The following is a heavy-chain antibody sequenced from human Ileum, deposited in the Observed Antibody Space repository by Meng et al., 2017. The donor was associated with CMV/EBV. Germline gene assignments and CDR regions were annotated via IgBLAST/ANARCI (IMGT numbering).Heavy chain of an antibody. D-gene: IGHD1-1*01. V-gene: IGHV3-30-3*01. CDR1: GFDFTSYA. CDR3: ARGGYGTVNHAKDY. Sequence: QGEVGGVGGGVGQPGRSLGIACVVSGFDFTSYAIHWVRQAPGKGLEWVAVLSYDGNNKFYADSVKGRFNISRDNSKNTLYLQMNSLRPEDTAVYYCARGGYGTVNHAKDYWGQGTLVTVSS. J-gene: IGHJ4*02. CDR2: LSYDGNNK.